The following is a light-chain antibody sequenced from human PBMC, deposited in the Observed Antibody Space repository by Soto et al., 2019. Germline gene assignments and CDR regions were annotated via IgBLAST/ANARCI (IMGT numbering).Light chain of an antibody. Sequence: EIVMSQSPATLSVSPGERATLSCRASQSVTDKSAWYQQKPGQAPRLLIFGASTRATGIPARFSGSGSGTEFTLTISSLQSEDFADYYCEQYKSWPYTFGQGTKVDIK. CDR1: QSVTDK. CDR2: GAS. CDR3: EQYKSWPYT. V-gene: IGKV3-15*01. J-gene: IGKJ2*01.